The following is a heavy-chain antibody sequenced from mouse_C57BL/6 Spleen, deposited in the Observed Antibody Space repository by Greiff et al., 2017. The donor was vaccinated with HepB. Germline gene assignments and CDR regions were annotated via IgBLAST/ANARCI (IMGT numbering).Heavy chain of an antibody. Sequence: QVQLQQPGAELVRPGSSVKLSCKASGYTFTSYWMDWVKQRPGQGLEWIGNIYPSDSETHYNQKFKDKATFTVDKSSSTAYMQLSSLTSDDSAVYYCARSDGYYDYWGQGTTLTVSS. V-gene: IGHV1-61*01. J-gene: IGHJ2*01. D-gene: IGHD2-3*01. CDR2: IYPSDSET. CDR1: GYTFTSYW. CDR3: ARSDGYYDY.